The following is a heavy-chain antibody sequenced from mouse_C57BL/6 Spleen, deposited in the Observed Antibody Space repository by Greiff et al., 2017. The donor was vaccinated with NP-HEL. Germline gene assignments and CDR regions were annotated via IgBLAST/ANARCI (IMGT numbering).Heavy chain of an antibody. Sequence: QVQLQQSGPGLVQPSQSLSITCTVSGFSLTSYGVHWVRQSPGKGLEWLGVIWSGGSTAYNAAFISRLSISKDNSKSQVFFKMNSLQADDTAIYYCARTPEDGYYVGPFAYWGQGTLVTVSA. CDR3: ARTPEDGYYVGPFAY. V-gene: IGHV2-2*01. D-gene: IGHD2-3*01. CDR2: IWSGGST. J-gene: IGHJ3*01. CDR1: GFSLTSYG.